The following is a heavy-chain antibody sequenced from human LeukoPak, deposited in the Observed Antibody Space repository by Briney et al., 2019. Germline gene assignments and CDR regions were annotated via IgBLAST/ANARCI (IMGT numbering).Heavy chain of an antibody. J-gene: IGHJ6*03. Sequence: PGGSLRLSCAASGFTFSSYAMHWVRQAPGKGLEWVAVISYDGSNKYYADSVKGRFTISRDNSKNTLYLQMNSLRAEDTAVYYCARDHRTPLRIVHYYYYYMDVWGKGTTVTVSS. V-gene: IGHV3-30-3*01. CDR1: GFTFSSYA. CDR3: ARDHRTPLRIVHYYYYYMDV. D-gene: IGHD2/OR15-2a*01. CDR2: ISYDGSNK.